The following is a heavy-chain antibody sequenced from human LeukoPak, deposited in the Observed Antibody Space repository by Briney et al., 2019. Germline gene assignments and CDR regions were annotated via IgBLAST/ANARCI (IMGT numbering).Heavy chain of an antibody. V-gene: IGHV4-34*01. CDR3: ARMQSGQQQNHFDY. CDR1: GGSFSGYY. CDR2: INHSGST. D-gene: IGHD6-13*01. Sequence: SETLSLTCAVYGGSFSGYYWSWIRQPPGKGLEWIGEINHSGSTNYNPSLKSRVTISVDTSKNQFSLKLSSVTAADTAVYYCARMQSGQQQNHFDYGGQEPLVTAPS. J-gene: IGHJ4*02.